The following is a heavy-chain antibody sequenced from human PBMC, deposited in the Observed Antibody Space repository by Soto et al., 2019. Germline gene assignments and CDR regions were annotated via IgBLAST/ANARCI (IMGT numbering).Heavy chain of an antibody. CDR3: AKDMTRFLAWPHYFRGLDV. J-gene: IGHJ6*02. CDR1: GYSFSNYG. Sequence: QAQLVESGGGVVQPGRSLRLSCEASGYSFSNYGMHWVRQAPGKGLEWVAAISYDGITKYYSDSLKGRFTISKDNSKNTLYLEMNSLRPEATAVYYCAKDMTRFLAWPHYFRGLDVGGQGNTVTVSS. V-gene: IGHV3-30*18. D-gene: IGHD3-3*01. CDR2: ISYDGITK.